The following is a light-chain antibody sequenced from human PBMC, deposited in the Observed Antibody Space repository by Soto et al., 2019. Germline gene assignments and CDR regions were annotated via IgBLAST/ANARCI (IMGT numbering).Light chain of an antibody. V-gene: IGKV3-15*01. Sequence: EIVMTQSPATLSVSPGERATLSCRASQSVSSNLAWYQQKPGQAPRLLIYGASTRATGIPDRFSGSGSGTEFTLTISSLQSEDFAVYYCQQYHNWPPITFGQGTRLEIK. CDR3: QQYHNWPPIT. CDR1: QSVSSN. J-gene: IGKJ5*01. CDR2: GAS.